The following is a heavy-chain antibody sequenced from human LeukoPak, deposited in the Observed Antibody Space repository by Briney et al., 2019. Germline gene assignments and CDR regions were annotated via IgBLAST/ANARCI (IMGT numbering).Heavy chain of an antibody. CDR1: GFMFSNYG. CDR2: ISGNGGST. D-gene: IGHD5-12*01. Sequence: GGSLRLSCAASGFMFSNYGMGWVRQAPGKGLEWVSGISGNGGSTYYADSVKGRFTISRDNSKNTLYLQMNSLRAEDTAVYYCAKVTYDRVYYYYYMDVWGKGTTVTISS. J-gene: IGHJ6*03. V-gene: IGHV3-23*01. CDR3: AKVTYDRVYYYYYMDV.